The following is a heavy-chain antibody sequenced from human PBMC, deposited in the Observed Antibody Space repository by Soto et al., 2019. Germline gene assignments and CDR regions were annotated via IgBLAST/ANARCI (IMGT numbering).Heavy chain of an antibody. CDR3: ARDKGYCSGASCPDFDY. D-gene: IGHD2-15*01. CDR2: IIPNLGIT. J-gene: IGHJ4*02. V-gene: IGHV1-69*04. Sequence: SVKVSCKASGGTLSSYTFSWVRQAPGQGLEWMGRIIPNLGITNYAQKFQGRITIIVDKSTSTAYMELSSLRSEDTAVYYCARDKGYCSGASCPDFDYWGQGSLVTVAS. CDR1: GGTLSSYT.